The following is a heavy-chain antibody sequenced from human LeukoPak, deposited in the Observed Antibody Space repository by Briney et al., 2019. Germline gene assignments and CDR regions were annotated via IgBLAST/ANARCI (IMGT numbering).Heavy chain of an antibody. CDR3: ARVFPSAMVRGVDVGWFDP. J-gene: IGHJ5*02. D-gene: IGHD3-10*01. Sequence: SQTLSLTCTVSGGSISSSSYYWGWIRQPPGKGLEWIGYIFYSESTNYNSTLKSRVTISVDTSKNQFSLKLSSVTAADTAVYYCARVFPSAMVRGVDVGWFDPWGQGTLVTVSS. V-gene: IGHV4-61*05. CDR2: IFYSEST. CDR1: GGSISSSSYY.